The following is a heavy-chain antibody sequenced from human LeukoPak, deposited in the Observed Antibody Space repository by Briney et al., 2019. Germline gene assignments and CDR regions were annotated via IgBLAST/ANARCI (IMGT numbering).Heavy chain of an antibody. CDR2: ISSSGTTI. J-gene: IGHJ4*02. D-gene: IGHD1-26*01. Sequence: GGSLRLSCAASGFTVSSNYMNWVRQAPGKGLEWVSYISSSGTTIYYADSVKGRFTISRDNAKNSLYLQMNSLRAEDTAVYYCARDSGGNYFDYWGQGTLVTVSS. CDR1: GFTVSSNY. CDR3: ARDSGGNYFDY. V-gene: IGHV3-48*03.